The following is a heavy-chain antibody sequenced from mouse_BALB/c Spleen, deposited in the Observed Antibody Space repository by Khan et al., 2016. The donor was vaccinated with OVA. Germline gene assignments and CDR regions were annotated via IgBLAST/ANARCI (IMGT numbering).Heavy chain of an antibody. Sequence: QVRLQQSGAELVKPGASVKLSCKASGYTFTSYYIYWVKQRPGQGLEWIGEINPSNGDTNFNEKFKSKATLTVDKSSSTAYMQLSSLTSEDSADFYCTRGGYALFAYWGQGTLVTVSA. D-gene: IGHD2-2*01. V-gene: IGHV1S81*02. CDR3: TRGGYALFAY. CDR2: INPSNGDT. J-gene: IGHJ3*01. CDR1: GYTFTSYY.